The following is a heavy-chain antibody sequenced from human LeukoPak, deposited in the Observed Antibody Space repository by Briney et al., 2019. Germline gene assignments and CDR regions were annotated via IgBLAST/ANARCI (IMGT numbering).Heavy chain of an antibody. CDR2: IRSKANSYAT. J-gene: IGHJ4*02. CDR3: ATDQDTAMAQPFDY. D-gene: IGHD5-18*01. CDR1: GFTFSGSA. V-gene: IGHV3-73*01. Sequence: GGSLRLSCAASGFTFSGSAMHWVRQASGKGLEWVGRIRSKANSYATAYAASVKGRFTISRDDSKNTAYLQMNSLKTEDTAVYYCATDQDTAMAQPFDYWGQGTLVTVSS.